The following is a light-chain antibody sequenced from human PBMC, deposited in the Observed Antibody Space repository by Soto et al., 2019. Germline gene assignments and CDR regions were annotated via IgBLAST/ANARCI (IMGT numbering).Light chain of an antibody. V-gene: IGKV3-15*01. J-gene: IGKJ1*01. CDR2: RAS. Sequence: EIGMTQSPATMSVYPGERATLSCRASQSISGNLAWYQQKPGQAPRLLIYRASTRATGVPARFSASGSGTEFTLTISSLQSEDSAVYYCHQYSNWPPVRFGRGTKVDIK. CDR1: QSISGN. CDR3: HQYSNWPPVR.